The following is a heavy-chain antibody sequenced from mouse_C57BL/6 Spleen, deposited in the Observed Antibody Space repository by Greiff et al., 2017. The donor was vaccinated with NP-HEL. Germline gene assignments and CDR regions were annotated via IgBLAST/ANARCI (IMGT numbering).Heavy chain of an antibody. CDR2: IDPEDGDT. V-gene: IGHV14-1*01. CDR1: GFNIKDYY. D-gene: IGHD1-1*01. CDR3: TTGGNYGSSYVGYFDV. Sequence: VQLKESGAELVRPGASVKLSCTASGFNIKDYYMHWVKQRPEQGLEWIGRIDPEDGDTEYAPKFQGKATMTADTSSNTAYLQLSSLTSEDTAVYYCTTGGNYGSSYVGYFDVWGTGTTVTVSS. J-gene: IGHJ1*03.